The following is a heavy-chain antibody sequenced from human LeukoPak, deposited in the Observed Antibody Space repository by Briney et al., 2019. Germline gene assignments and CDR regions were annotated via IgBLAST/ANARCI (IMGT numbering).Heavy chain of an antibody. D-gene: IGHD3-22*01. J-gene: IGHJ4*02. CDR1: GFTFSSYG. Sequence: GGSLRLSCAASGFTFSSYGMHWVRQAPGKGLEWVAFIRYDGSNKYYADSVKGRFTISRDNSKNTLYLQMNSLRAEDTAVYYCAKVPPYYYDSSGYPADDYWGQGTLVTVSS. CDR3: AKVPPYYYDSSGYPADDY. V-gene: IGHV3-30*02. CDR2: IRYDGSNK.